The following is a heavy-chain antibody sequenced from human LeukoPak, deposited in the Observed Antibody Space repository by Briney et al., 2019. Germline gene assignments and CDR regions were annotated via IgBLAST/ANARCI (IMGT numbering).Heavy chain of an antibody. V-gene: IGHV3-21*01. CDR3: ARVDAAAADFYYYYMDV. CDR2: ISSSSSYI. J-gene: IGHJ6*03. CDR1: GFTLSSYS. D-gene: IGHD6-13*01. Sequence: GGSLRLSCAASGFTLSSYSMNWVRQAPGKGLEWVSSISSSSSYIYYADSVKGRFTISRDNAKNSLYLQMNSLRAEDTAVYYCARVDAAAADFYYYYMDVWGKGTTVTISS.